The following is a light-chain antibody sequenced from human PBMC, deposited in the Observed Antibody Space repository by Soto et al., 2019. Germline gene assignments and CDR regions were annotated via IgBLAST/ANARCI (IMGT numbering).Light chain of an antibody. Sequence: QSVLTQPASVSGSPGQSITISCTGTSSDVGGYNYVSWYQQHPGKAPKLMIYDVSNRPSGVSNRFSGSKSGNTASLTISGLQAEDEADHYCSSYTSSSTLEVVFGGGTKLTVL. CDR1: SSDVGGYNY. V-gene: IGLV2-14*01. J-gene: IGLJ2*01. CDR3: SSYTSSSTLEVV. CDR2: DVS.